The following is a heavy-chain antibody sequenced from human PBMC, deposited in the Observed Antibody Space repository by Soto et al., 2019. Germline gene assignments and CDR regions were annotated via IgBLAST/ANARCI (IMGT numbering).Heavy chain of an antibody. CDR3: AGLSVTGGVDV. J-gene: IGHJ6*02. D-gene: IGHD2-21*02. Sequence: EVRLEESGGGFVQPGGALRLSCVFSGLTSSGIELNLVRQAAGKGLEWLSYISASGDTVDYIDSVKGRFTISRDNAKQSLFLQMSALRVDDTAVYYCAGLSVTGGVDVWGQVTTVTVSS. CDR1: GLTSSGIE. V-gene: IGHV3-48*03. CDR2: ISASGDTV.